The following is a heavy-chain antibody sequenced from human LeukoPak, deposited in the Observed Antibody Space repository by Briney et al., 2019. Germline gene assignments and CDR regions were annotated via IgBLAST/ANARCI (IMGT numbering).Heavy chain of an antibody. J-gene: IGHJ6*04. CDR1: GGSISSGSYY. CDR2: IYTSGST. Sequence: SETLSLTCTVSGGSISSGSYYWSWIRQPAGKGLEWIGRIYTSGSTNYNPSLKSRVTISVDTSKNQFSLKLSSVTAADTAVYYCARYRVFYDFFEGDVWGKGTTVTVSS. D-gene: IGHD3-3*01. CDR3: ARYRVFYDFFEGDV. V-gene: IGHV4-61*02.